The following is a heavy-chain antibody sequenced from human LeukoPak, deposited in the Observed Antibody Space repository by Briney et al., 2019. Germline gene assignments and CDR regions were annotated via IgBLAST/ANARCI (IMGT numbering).Heavy chain of an antibody. V-gene: IGHV4-59*08. CDR2: IYYSGST. J-gene: IGHJ4*02. Sequence: SETLSLTCTVSGGSISSYYWSWIRQPPGKGLEWIGYIYYSGSTNYNPSLKSRVTISVDTSKNQFSLKLSSVTAADTAVYYCARSGIRGGTFDYWGQGTLVTVSS. CDR3: ARSGIRGGTFDY. CDR1: GGSISSYY. D-gene: IGHD3-10*01.